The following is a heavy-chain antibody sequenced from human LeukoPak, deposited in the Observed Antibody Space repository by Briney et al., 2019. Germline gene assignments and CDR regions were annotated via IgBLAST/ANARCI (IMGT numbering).Heavy chain of an antibody. CDR2: ISGSGGRT. J-gene: IGHJ4*02. CDR1: GVTFSIDA. CDR3: AREIGGALHYFDY. V-gene: IGHV3-23*01. D-gene: IGHD1-26*01. Sequence: GGSLRLSCAASGVTFSIDAMSWVREAPGKGLEWVSAISGSGGRTYYADSVKGRFTVSRDNSKNTLYLQMNSLRAEDTAVYYCAREIGGALHYFDYWGQGTLVTVSS.